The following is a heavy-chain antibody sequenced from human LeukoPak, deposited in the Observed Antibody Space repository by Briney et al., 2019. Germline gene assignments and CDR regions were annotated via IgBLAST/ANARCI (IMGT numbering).Heavy chain of an antibody. CDR1: GDSISNYY. J-gene: IGHJ4*02. CDR2: IYYSGTT. Sequence: PSETLSLTCAVSGDSISNYYWSWIRQPPGKGLEWIGYIYYSGTTNYNPSLKSRVTISVDTSKSQFSLKLSSVTAADTAVYYCARFNVHETYFDYWGQGTLVTVSS. V-gene: IGHV4-59*08. D-gene: IGHD6-6*01. CDR3: ARFNVHETYFDY.